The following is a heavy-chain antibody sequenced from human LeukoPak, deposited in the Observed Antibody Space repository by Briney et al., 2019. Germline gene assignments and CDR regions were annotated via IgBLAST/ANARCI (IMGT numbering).Heavy chain of an antibody. Sequence: KASETLSLTRAVYGGSFSGYYWSWIRQPPGKGLEWCGEINHRGSTNHNPSLKSRVTISVDTSKNQFSLKVSSVTAADSAVYYCARGSLRARAFDIWGQGTMVTVSS. V-gene: IGHV4-34*01. CDR1: GGSFSGYY. CDR3: ARGSLRARAFDI. J-gene: IGHJ3*02. D-gene: IGHD6-6*01. CDR2: INHRGST.